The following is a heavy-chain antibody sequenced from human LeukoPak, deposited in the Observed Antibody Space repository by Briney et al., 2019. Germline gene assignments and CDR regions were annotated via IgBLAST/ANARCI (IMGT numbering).Heavy chain of an antibody. J-gene: IGHJ4*02. CDR3: AKDPSYYYGSGSDYFDS. D-gene: IGHD3-10*01. CDR1: GFTFSSCA. V-gene: IGHV3-23*01. Sequence: GGSLRLSCAASGFTFSSCAMSWVRQAPGKGLEWVSAISGSGGSTYYADSVKGRFTISRDNSKKTLYLQMNSLRAEDTAVYYCAKDPSYYYGSGSDYFDSWGQGTLVTVSS. CDR2: ISGSGGST.